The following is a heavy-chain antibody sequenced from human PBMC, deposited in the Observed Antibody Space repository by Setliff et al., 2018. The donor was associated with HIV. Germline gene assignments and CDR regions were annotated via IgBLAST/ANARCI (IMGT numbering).Heavy chain of an antibody. CDR2: ISYSGTT. Sequence: PSETLSLTCSVSGGSISTRSPYYWGWIRQPPGKGLEWIGSISYSGTTYYNPSLKSRVTISVDTSNNQFFLKLTSVTAADTAAYYCARGDHRIIAAAGSGWFDPLGQGTLVTVSS. J-gene: IGHJ5*02. CDR3: ARGDHRIIAAAGSGWFDP. CDR1: GGSISTRSPYY. V-gene: IGHV4-39*01. D-gene: IGHD6-13*01.